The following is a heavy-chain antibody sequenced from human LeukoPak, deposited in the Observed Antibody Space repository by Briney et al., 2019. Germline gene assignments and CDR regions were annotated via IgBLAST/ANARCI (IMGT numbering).Heavy chain of an antibody. V-gene: IGHV5-51*01. CDR1: GYRFTNYW. Sequence: GESLKISCKGSGYRFTNYWIGWVRPMPGKGLEWMGIVYPGDSDTRYCPSFQGQVTISVDTSINTAYLQWSSLKASDTAMYYCARQRSCSSGTCYPDYWGQGTLVTVSS. D-gene: IGHD2-15*01. CDR3: ARQRSCSSGTCYPDY. J-gene: IGHJ4*02. CDR2: VYPGDSDT.